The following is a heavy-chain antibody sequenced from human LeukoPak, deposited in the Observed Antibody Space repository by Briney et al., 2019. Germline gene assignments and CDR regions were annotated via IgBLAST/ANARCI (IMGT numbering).Heavy chain of an antibody. CDR3: AKDLIDIVPGAAFDS. Sequence: PGGSLRLSCAASGFTFSNFGVHWVRQAPGKGLEWVAFIRNDGNIKHFADSVKGRFTISRDNSKNTMSLQMSSLRPEDTAVYYCAKDLIDIVPGAAFDSWGQGTLVTVSS. CDR2: IRNDGNIK. V-gene: IGHV3-30*02. D-gene: IGHD5-12*01. J-gene: IGHJ4*02. CDR1: GFTFSNFG.